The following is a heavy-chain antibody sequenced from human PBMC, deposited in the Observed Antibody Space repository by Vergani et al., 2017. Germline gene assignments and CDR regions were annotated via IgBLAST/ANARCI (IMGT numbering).Heavy chain of an antibody. CDR2: ISWNGGST. D-gene: IGHD2-15*01. J-gene: IGHJ4*02. CDR1: GFTFEDSA. CDR3: ARDIGPGGGSELNS. V-gene: IGHV3-43D*03. Sequence: EVLLAESGGGVVQPGGSLRLSCAVSGFTFEDSAMHWVRQAPGKGLEWVSLISWNGGSTHYADSVKGRFTISRDNSKNSLYLQMNTLRADDTALYYCARDIGPGGGSELNSWGQGTLVTVSS.